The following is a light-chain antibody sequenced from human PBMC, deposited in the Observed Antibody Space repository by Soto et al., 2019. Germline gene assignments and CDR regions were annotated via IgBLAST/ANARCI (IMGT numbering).Light chain of an antibody. CDR1: SSDVGGYNY. J-gene: IGLJ2*01. V-gene: IGLV2-14*01. CDR2: DVS. CDR3: SSYTSSSTLVV. Sequence: QSVLTQPASVSGSPGQSITISCTGTSSDVGGYNYVSWYQQHPGKAPKLMIYDVSNRPSGVSNRFSGSKFGYTASLTISGLQAEDEADYYCSSYTSSSTLVVFGGGTKLTVL.